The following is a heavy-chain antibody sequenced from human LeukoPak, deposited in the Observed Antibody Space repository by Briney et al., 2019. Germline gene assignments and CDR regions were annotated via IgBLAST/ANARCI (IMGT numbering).Heavy chain of an antibody. J-gene: IGHJ4*02. V-gene: IGHV1-2*02. CDR3: ARDLSRLRDY. CDR2: INPNSGGT. CDR1: GYTFTSYG. Sequence: ASVKVSCKASGYTFTSYGISWVRQAPGQGLEWMGWINPNSGGTNYAQKFQGRVTMTRDTSISTAYMELSRLRSDDTAVYYCARDLSRLRDYWGQGTLVTVSS. D-gene: IGHD3-16*02.